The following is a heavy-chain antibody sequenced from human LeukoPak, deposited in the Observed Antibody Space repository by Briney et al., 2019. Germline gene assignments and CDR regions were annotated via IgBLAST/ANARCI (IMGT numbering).Heavy chain of an antibody. CDR2: TYYRYRWYN. D-gene: IGHD2-2*01. J-gene: IGHJ5*02. CDR3: ARRLTQYDCFDP. V-gene: IGHV6-1*01. CDR1: GDSVSSNSVT. Sequence: SQTLSLTCAISGDSVSSNSVTWNWIRQPPSRGLEWLGRTYYRYRWYNDYAVSVRGRITVNPDTSKNQFSLHLNSLTPEDTAVYYCARRLTQYDCFDPWGQGILVTVSS.